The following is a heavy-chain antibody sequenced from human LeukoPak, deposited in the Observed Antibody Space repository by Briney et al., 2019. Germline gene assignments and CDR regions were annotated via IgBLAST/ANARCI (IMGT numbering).Heavy chain of an antibody. CDR3: ARGHYDILTGPLWY. CDR2: INHSGST. J-gene: IGHJ4*02. V-gene: IGHV4-34*01. Sequence: SETLSLTCAVYGESFSGYYWSWIRQPPGKGLEWIGEINHSGSTNYNPSLKSRVTISVDTSKNQFSLKLSSVTAADTAVYYCARGHYDILTGPLWYWGQGTLVSVSS. D-gene: IGHD3-9*01. CDR1: GESFSGYY.